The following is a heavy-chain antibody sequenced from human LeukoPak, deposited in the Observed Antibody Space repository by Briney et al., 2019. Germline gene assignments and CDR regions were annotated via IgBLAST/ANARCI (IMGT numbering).Heavy chain of an antibody. J-gene: IGHJ6*03. CDR2: IIPIFGTA. CDR3: ARSGRTKPQAYYYYMDV. D-gene: IGHD2-8*01. Sequence: SVKVSCKXSGGTFSSYAISWVRQAPGQGLEWMGRIIPIFGTANYSQKFQGRVTITTDESTSTAYMELSSLRSEDTAVYYCARSGRTKPQAYYYYMDVWGKGTTVTVSS. CDR1: GGTFSSYA. V-gene: IGHV1-69*05.